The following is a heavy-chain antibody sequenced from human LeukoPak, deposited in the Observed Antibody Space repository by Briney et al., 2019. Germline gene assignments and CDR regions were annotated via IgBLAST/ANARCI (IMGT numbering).Heavy chain of an antibody. V-gene: IGHV3-7*01. CDR2: TSQDGTSN. Sequence: GGSLRLSCAASQFTFSNYWMSWVRQAPGKGLERVAHTSQDGTSNYYVDSVKGRFTISRDNAKNSLYLQMDSLRAEDTAVYYCAKDRLTLDAFDIWGHGTMVTVSS. CDR3: AKDRLTLDAFDI. CDR1: QFTFSNYW. J-gene: IGHJ3*02.